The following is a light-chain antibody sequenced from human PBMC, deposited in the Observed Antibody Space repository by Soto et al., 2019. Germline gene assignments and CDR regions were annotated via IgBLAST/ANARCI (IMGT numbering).Light chain of an antibody. CDR3: QQRSDWPST. V-gene: IGKV3-11*01. J-gene: IGKJ4*01. Sequence: EIVLTQSPATLSLSPGERATLSCRASQSVSSYLAWYQQKPGQAPRLLIYDASNRATGIPARFSGSGSETDFTLTISRLEPDDVAVYYCQQRSDWPSTFGGGTKVQIK. CDR1: QSVSSY. CDR2: DAS.